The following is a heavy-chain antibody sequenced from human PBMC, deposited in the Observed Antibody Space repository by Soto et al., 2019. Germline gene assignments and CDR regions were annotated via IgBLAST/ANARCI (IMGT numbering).Heavy chain of an antibody. V-gene: IGHV3-30*03. Sequence: ESGGGVVQPGRSLRLSCAASGFTFSSYGMHWVRQAPGKGLEWVAVISYDGSNKYYADSVKGRFTISRDNAKNSLYLQMNSLRAEDTAVYYCAREPFSSGHYGMDVWGQGTTVTVSS. CDR1: GFTFSSYG. D-gene: IGHD6-19*01. CDR2: ISYDGSNK. J-gene: IGHJ6*02. CDR3: AREPFSSGHYGMDV.